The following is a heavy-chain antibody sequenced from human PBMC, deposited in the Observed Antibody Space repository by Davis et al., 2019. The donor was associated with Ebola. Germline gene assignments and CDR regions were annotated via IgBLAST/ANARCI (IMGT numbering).Heavy chain of an antibody. CDR1: GFVFSSYV. Sequence: GESLKISCAASGFVFSSYVMSWVRRAPGKGLEWVSTLGTSADTYYADSVKGRFTISRDNSKNTLHLQMSSLRVEDTAVYYCARGTDMVATTPDDYWGQGTLVPVSS. J-gene: IGHJ4*01. CDR2: LGTSADT. D-gene: IGHD5-12*01. V-gene: IGHV3-23*01. CDR3: ARGTDMVATTPDDY.